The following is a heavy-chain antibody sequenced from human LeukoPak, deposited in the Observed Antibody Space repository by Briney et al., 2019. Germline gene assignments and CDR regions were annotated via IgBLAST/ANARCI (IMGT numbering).Heavy chain of an antibody. CDR2: IYYSGST. Sequence: PLGTLSLTCTVSGGSISSYHWSWIRQPPGKGLEWIGYIYYSGSTNYNPSLKSRVTISVDTSKNQFSLKLSSVTAADTAVYYCARDQPGYSSSTSCSLAYYFDYWGQGTLVTVSS. D-gene: IGHD2-2*01. J-gene: IGHJ4*02. CDR3: ARDQPGYSSSTSCSLAYYFDY. V-gene: IGHV4-59*01. CDR1: GGSISSYH.